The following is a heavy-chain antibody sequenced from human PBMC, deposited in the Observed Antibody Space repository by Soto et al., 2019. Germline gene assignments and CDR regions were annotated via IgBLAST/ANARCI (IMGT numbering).Heavy chain of an antibody. J-gene: IGHJ6*02. CDR1: GFTFSSYW. CDR2: INSDGSST. CDR3: ARADSSSWYQYYYYGMDV. V-gene: IGHV3-74*01. Sequence: GGSLRLSCVASGFTFSSYWMHWVRQAPGKGLVWVSRINSDGSSTSYADSVKGRFTISRDNAKNTLYLQMNSLRAEDTAVYYCARADSSSWYQYYYYGMDVWGQGTTVTVSS. D-gene: IGHD6-13*01.